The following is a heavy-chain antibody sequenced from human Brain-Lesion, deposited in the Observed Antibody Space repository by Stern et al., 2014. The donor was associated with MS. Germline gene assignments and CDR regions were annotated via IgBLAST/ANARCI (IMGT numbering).Heavy chain of an antibody. CDR1: GGSISSGGYY. CDR2: IFNSGST. V-gene: IGHV4-61*02. D-gene: IGHD2-2*01. Sequence: MQLVESGPGLVKPSQTLSLSCTVSGGSISSGGYYWSWIRQPAGKGLEWIGRIFNSGSTSYNPSLKSRVTISIDPSKTQFSLRLNSMTAADTAVYYCARGRVVPGFQYYATDVWGQGTTVIVSS. CDR3: ARGRVVPGFQYYATDV. J-gene: IGHJ6*02.